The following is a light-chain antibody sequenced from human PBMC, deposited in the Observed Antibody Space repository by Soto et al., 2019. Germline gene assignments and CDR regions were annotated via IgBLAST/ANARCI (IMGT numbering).Light chain of an antibody. CDR3: QQRSNWPWT. V-gene: IGKV3D-20*02. Sequence: IVLTQYPATLSLSPGERATLSCRASHSVANNYLAWYKQTPGQAPRLPIFAASGRATGVPHRLSASGSGKDFTLTISGLEPEEGAVYDCQQRSNWPWTFGQGTKVDIK. CDR2: AAS. J-gene: IGKJ1*01. CDR1: HSVANNY.